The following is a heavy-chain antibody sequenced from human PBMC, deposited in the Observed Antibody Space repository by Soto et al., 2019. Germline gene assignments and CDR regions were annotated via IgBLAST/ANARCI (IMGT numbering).Heavy chain of an antibody. CDR3: ERDYIHSKDYSYGYYYYYGMDV. CDR2: IIPTFGTA. J-gene: IGHJ6*02. D-gene: IGHD5-18*01. Sequence: ASVKVSCKASGGTFSSYAISWVRQAPGQGLEWMGGIIPTFGTANYAQKFQGRVTITADESTSTAYMELSSLRSEDTAVYYCERDYIHSKDYSYGYYYYYGMDVWGQGTTVTVSS. CDR1: GGTFSSYA. V-gene: IGHV1-69*13.